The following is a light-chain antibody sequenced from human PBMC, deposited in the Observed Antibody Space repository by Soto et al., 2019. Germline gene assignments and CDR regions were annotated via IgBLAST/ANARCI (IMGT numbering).Light chain of an antibody. Sequence: ELVMTQSPATLSVSPGGRATLSCRASQSVSTNLAWYQQRPDQAPRLLIYGASARAPGVPARFSGSGSGTEFPLTISSLQSEDFVVYYCQQYNNWPRGTFGQGTRVEI. CDR1: QSVSTN. J-gene: IGKJ1*01. CDR2: GAS. V-gene: IGKV3-15*01. CDR3: QQYNNWPRGT.